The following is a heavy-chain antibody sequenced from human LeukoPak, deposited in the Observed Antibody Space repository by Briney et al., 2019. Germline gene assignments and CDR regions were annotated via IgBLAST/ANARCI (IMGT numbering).Heavy chain of an antibody. Sequence: ASVKVSCKASGYTFTSYGISWVRQAPGQGLEWMGWISAYNGNTNYAQKLQGRLTMTRDTSTSTVYMELSSLRSEDTAVYYCARDLDGVRGVIKIPSDYWGQGTLVTVSS. CDR2: ISAYNGNT. CDR3: ARDLDGVRGVIKIPSDY. J-gene: IGHJ4*02. D-gene: IGHD3-10*01. CDR1: GYTFTSYG. V-gene: IGHV1-18*01.